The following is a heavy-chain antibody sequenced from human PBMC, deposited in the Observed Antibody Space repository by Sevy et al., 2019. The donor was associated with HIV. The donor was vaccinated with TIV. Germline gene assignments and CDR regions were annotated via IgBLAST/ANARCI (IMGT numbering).Heavy chain of an antibody. CDR1: GFSLSTSGVG. D-gene: IGHD4-17*01. J-gene: IGHJ4*02. Sequence: SGPKLVNPTQTLTLTCTFSGFSLSTSGVGVGWIRQPPGKALEWLALIYWDDNKRYSPSLRSRLTITKDTSKNQVVLTMTNMDPVDTATYYCAHSLYGDYIGGYFDYWGQGTLVTVSS. V-gene: IGHV2-5*02. CDR2: IYWDDNK. CDR3: AHSLYGDYIGGYFDY.